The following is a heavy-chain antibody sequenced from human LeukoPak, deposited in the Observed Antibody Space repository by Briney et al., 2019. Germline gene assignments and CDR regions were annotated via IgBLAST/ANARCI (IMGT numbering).Heavy chain of an antibody. J-gene: IGHJ6*03. CDR1: GYTFTGYY. Sequence: ASVKVSCKASGYTFTGYYMHWVRQAPGQGLEWMGRINPNSGGTNYAQKCQGRVTMTRDTSISTAYMELSRLRSDDTAVYYCARVSSGYSRQYYYYMDVWGKGTTVTVSS. V-gene: IGHV1-2*06. D-gene: IGHD3-22*01. CDR3: ARVSSGYSRQYYYYMDV. CDR2: INPNSGGT.